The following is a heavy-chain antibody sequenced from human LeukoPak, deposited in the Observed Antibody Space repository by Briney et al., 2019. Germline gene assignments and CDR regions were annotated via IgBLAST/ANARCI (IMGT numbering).Heavy chain of an antibody. V-gene: IGHV4-59*06. Sequence: SETLSLTCTVSGGSISSYYWSLIRQPAGKGLEWIGYIFYSGSAYYNPSLESRLTISVDTSKNQFSLKLSSVTAADTAVYYCARGPLLRFCSGGSCSWFDPWGQGTLVTVSS. J-gene: IGHJ5*02. CDR1: GGSISSYY. CDR3: ARGPLLRFCSGGSCSWFDP. D-gene: IGHD2-15*01. CDR2: IFYSGSA.